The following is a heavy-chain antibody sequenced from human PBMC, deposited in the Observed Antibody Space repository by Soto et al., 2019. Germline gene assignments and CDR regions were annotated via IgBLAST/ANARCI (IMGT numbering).Heavy chain of an antibody. D-gene: IGHD4-17*01. J-gene: IGHJ6*03. Sequence: SETLSLTCTVSGGSISSSSYYWGWIRQPPGKGLEWIGSIYYSGSTYYNPSLKSRVTISVDTSKNQFSLKLSSVTAADTAVYYCARHSPTDYSDYLSGSYYMDVWGKGTTVTVSS. CDR3: ARHSPTDYSDYLSGSYYMDV. CDR2: IYYSGST. V-gene: IGHV4-39*01. CDR1: GGSISSSSYY.